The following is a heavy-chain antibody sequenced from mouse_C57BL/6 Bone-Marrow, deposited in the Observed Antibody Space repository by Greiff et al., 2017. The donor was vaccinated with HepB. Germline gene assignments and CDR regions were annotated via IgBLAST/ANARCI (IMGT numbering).Heavy chain of an antibody. Sequence: EVMLVESGGGLVQPGGSLSLSCAASGFTFTDYYMSWVRQPPGKALEWLGFIRNKANGYTTEYSASVKGRFTISRDNSQRILYLQMNALRAEDSATYYCARSYYYGSSWYFDVWGTGTTVTVSS. CDR2: IRNKANGYTT. CDR1: GFTFTDYY. D-gene: IGHD1-1*01. J-gene: IGHJ1*03. CDR3: ARSYYYGSSWYFDV. V-gene: IGHV7-3*01.